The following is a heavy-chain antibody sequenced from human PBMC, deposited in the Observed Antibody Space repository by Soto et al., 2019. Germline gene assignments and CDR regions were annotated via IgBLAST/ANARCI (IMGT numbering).Heavy chain of an antibody. CDR3: ARYRYYGSGKPVDY. CDR1: GGSISSGDYY. V-gene: IGHV4-31*03. Sequence: QVQLQESGPGLVKPSQTLSLTCTVSGGSISSGDYYWSWIRQHPGKGLEWIGYIYYSGTTDYNPSLKSRVTMSVDTSKTQFTLKLNSVTAADTAVYYCARYRYYGSGKPVDYWGQGTLVTVSS. CDR2: IYYSGTT. D-gene: IGHD3-10*01. J-gene: IGHJ4*02.